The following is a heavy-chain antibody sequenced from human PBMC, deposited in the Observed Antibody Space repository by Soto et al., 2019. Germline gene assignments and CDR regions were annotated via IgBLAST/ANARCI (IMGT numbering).Heavy chain of an antibody. V-gene: IGHV1-69*13. CDR1: GGTFSSYA. Sequence: SVKVSCKASGGTFSSYAISWVRQAPGQGLEWMGGIIPIFGTANYAQKFQGRVTITADESTSTAYMELSSLRSEDTAVYYCARGTQLRANFDYWAQGTLVTVSS. J-gene: IGHJ4*02. CDR3: ARGTQLRANFDY. D-gene: IGHD1-26*01. CDR2: IIPIFGTA.